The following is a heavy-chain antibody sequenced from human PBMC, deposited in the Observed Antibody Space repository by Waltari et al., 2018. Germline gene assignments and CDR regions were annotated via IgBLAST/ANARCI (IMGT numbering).Heavy chain of an antibody. Sequence: QVQLQQWGAGLLKPSETLSLTCAVYGGSFSGYYWSWIRQPPGKGLEWIGEINHSGSTNYNPSLKSRVTISVDTSKNQFSLKLSSVTAADTAVYYCARIGVWQQLVKVDYWGQGTLVTVSS. CDR2: INHSGST. J-gene: IGHJ4*02. CDR3: ARIGVWQQLVKVDY. D-gene: IGHD6-13*01. CDR1: GGSFSGYY. V-gene: IGHV4-34*01.